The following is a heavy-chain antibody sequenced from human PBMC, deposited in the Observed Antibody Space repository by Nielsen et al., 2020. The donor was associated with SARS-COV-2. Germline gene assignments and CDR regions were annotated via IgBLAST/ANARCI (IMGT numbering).Heavy chain of an antibody. J-gene: IGHJ6*02. CDR2: IDPAESDI. V-gene: IGHV5-51*01. Sequence: GESLKISCEVSGYDFTTYWIGWVRQMPGKGLEWMGIIDPAESDIRYSPSFQGQVIISVDKATTTAYLQWSALKASDTAIYYCARQPSDYYGMDVWGQGTTVTVSS. CDR1: GYDFTTYW. CDR3: ARQPSDYYGMDV.